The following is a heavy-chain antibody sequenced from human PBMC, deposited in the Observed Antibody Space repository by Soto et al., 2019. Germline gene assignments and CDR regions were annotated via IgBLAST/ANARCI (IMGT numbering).Heavy chain of an antibody. CDR2: ISSSSSYI. CDR1: GFTFSSYS. Sequence: EVQLVESGGGLVKPGGSLRLSCAASGFTFSSYSMNWVRQAPGKGLEWVSSISSSSSYIYYADSVKGRFTISRDNATNSLYLQMNSLRAEDTAVYYCASRIAAAGPLAYWGQGTLVTVSS. D-gene: IGHD6-13*01. J-gene: IGHJ4*02. V-gene: IGHV3-21*01. CDR3: ASRIAAAGPLAY.